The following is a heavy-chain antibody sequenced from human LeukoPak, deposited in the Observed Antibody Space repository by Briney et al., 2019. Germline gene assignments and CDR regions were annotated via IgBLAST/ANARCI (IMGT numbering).Heavy chain of an antibody. Sequence: GGSLRLFCAPSGFTFSNYGVDWVRQAPGKGREWVAFIRYDSTTKYYADSVKGRFTISRDNAKNSLYLQMNSLRAEDTALYYCTKMRRGGGGLDIWGQGTLVTVSA. CDR1: GFTFSNYG. V-gene: IGHV3-30*02. CDR2: IRYDSTTK. D-gene: IGHD2-15*01. J-gene: IGHJ4*02. CDR3: TKMRRGGGGLDI.